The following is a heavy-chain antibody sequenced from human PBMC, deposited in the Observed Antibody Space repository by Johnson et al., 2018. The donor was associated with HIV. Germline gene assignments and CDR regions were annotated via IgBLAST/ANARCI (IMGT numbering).Heavy chain of an antibody. CDR2: ISYHGGTK. Sequence: QVQLVESGGGVVQPGRSLRLSCAASGFTFSSYGMHWVRQAPGKGLEWVAVISYHGGTKYSADSVKGRFSISRHNSENTVYLQMNSLRAEDTAVYFCAKESGGSGSYYIGDIGDAFDIWGQGTLVTVSS. D-gene: IGHD3-10*01. CDR1: GFTFSSYG. J-gene: IGHJ3*02. CDR3: AKESGGSGSYYIGDIGDAFDI. V-gene: IGHV3-30*18.